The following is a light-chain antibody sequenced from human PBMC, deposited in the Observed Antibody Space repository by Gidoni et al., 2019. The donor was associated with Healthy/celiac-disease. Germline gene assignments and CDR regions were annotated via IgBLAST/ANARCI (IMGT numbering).Light chain of an antibody. CDR3: QQYDNLPIT. J-gene: IGKJ5*01. Sequence: DIQMTKSPSSLSASVGDRVTITCQASQDISNYLHWYQQKPGKAPKLLIYDASNLETGVPSRFSGSGSGTDFTFTISSLQPEDIATYYCQQYDNLPITFGQGTRLEIK. CDR1: QDISNY. V-gene: IGKV1-33*01. CDR2: DAS.